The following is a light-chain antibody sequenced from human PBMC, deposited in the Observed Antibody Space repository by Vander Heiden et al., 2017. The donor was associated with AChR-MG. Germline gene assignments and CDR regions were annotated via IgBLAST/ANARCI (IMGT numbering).Light chain of an antibody. J-gene: IGLJ2*01. CDR3: QSYDSSLSGVV. V-gene: IGLV1-40*01. CDR2: GNS. CDR1: SSNIGAGYD. Sequence: SVLTQPPSVSGAPGQRVTISCPGSSSNIGAGYDVHWYQQLPGTAPKPRIYGNSNRPSGVPDRFSGSKSGTSASLAITGLQAEDEADYYCQSYDSSLSGVVFGGGTKLTVL.